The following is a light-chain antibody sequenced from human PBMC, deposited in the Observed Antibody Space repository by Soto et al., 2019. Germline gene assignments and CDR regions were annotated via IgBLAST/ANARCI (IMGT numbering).Light chain of an antibody. CDR2: DAS. V-gene: IGKV1D-13*01. CDR3: QQFNNWPVT. Sequence: ANQLTQSPSSLSASVGDRVTITCRASQAISSALAWYQQKPGKPPKLLIYDASTLQSGVPSWFSGTASGTDFTLTINSLQPEDFATYYCQQFNNWPVTFGPGTKVDIK. J-gene: IGKJ3*01. CDR1: QAISSA.